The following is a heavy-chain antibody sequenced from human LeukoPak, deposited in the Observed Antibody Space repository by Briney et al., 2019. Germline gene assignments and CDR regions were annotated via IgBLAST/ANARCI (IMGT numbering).Heavy chain of an antibody. CDR3: AKPSVGGATGFDS. CDR2: ISGSGDTT. Sequence: GGSLRLSCAASGFTFSAYAMSWVRQAPGKGLEWASAISGSGDTTNSADSVKGRFTISRDNSKNMLYLHMNSLRAEDTAVYYCAKPSVGGATGFDSWGQGTLVTVSS. D-gene: IGHD1-26*01. J-gene: IGHJ4*02. CDR1: GFTFSAYA. V-gene: IGHV3-23*01.